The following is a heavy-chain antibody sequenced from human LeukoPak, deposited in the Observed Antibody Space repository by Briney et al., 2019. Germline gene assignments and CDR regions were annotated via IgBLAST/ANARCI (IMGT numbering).Heavy chain of an antibody. CDR1: GYTFTGYY. D-gene: IGHD3-22*01. J-gene: IGHJ4*02. V-gene: IGHV1-2*02. Sequence: ASVKVSCKASGYTFTGYYMHWGRQAPGQGLEWLGWIDPKSGGTNYAQKFQGRVTMTRDTSISTAYMELSSLRSDDTAVYYCARDSPSDYYDSSGYDYWGQGTLVTVSS. CDR2: IDPKSGGT. CDR3: ARDSPSDYYDSSGYDY.